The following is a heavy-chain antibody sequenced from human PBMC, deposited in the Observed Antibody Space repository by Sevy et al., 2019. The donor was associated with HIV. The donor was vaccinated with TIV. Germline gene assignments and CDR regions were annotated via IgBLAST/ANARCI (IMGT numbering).Heavy chain of an antibody. V-gene: IGHV3-74*01. CDR1: GFNFASYW. CDR3: ARGGILYFGAIDN. J-gene: IGHJ4*02. CDR2: INSDGTTT. Sequence: GGSLRLSCAASGFNFASYWMHWVRQSPGKGLVWVSRINSDGTTTKYADSVRGRFTMSRDNAKSTLFLQINSLRPEDTAFYYCARGGILYFGAIDNWGQGTLVTVSS. D-gene: IGHD3-10*01.